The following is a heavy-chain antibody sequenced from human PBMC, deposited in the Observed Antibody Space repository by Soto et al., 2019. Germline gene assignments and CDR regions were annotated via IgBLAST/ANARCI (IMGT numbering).Heavy chain of an antibody. CDR2: ISASGGST. CDR3: AKGHSSGTYRLYFDY. V-gene: IGHV3-23*01. CDR1: GTTLSTYA. J-gene: IGHJ4*02. D-gene: IGHD3-22*01. Sequence: PGRFLRLSCGASGTTLSTYALSWVRQSTGKGPEWVSGISASGGSTSYADSVQGRFAISRDNSKNTLYLQMNSLRADDTAVYHCAKGHSSGTYRLYFDYWGQGALVTASS.